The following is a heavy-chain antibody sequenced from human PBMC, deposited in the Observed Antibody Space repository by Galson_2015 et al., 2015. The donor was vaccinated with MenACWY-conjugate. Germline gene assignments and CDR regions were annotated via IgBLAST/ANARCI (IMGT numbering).Heavy chain of an antibody. CDR1: GFSLSTSGVR. CDR2: IGWDDDK. J-gene: IGHJ4*02. D-gene: IGHD5-18*01. Sequence: PALVKPTQTLTLTRTFSGFSLSTSGVRVSWIRQPPGKALEWLARIGWDDDKFYSTSLKTRLTISKDTSKNQVVLTMTNMDPVDTATYYCARDVDTAMGYYFDYWGQGTLVTVSS. CDR3: ARDVDTAMGYYFDY. V-gene: IGHV2-70*04.